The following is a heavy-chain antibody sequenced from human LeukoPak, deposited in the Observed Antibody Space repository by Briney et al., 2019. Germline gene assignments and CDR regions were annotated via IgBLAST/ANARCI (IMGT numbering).Heavy chain of an antibody. J-gene: IGHJ4*02. D-gene: IGHD6-6*01. V-gene: IGHV4-39*01. CDR2: IYFTGNA. Sequence: SETLSHTFTVCGGSIRGSSYYWGWIRQPPGKGLEWIGSIYFTGNAYYNPSLKSRVTISVDTSKNQFSLILRSVTAADTAVYYCARSLRWAARHFDYGGQGTGVMVSS. CDR3: ARSLRWAARHFDY. CDR1: GGSIRGSSYY.